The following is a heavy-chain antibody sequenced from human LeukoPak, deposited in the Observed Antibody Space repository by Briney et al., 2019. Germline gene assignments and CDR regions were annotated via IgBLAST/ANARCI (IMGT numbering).Heavy chain of an antibody. Sequence: ASVKVSCKASGYTFTGYYMHWVRQAPGQGLEWMGWINPNSGGTNYAQKFQGRVTMTRDTSISTAYMELSRLRSDDTAVYYCARDRTKYCRSTSCPLDYWGQGTLVTVSS. CDR3: ARDRTKYCRSTSCPLDY. D-gene: IGHD2-2*01. V-gene: IGHV1-2*02. CDR2: INPNSGGT. J-gene: IGHJ4*02. CDR1: GYTFTGYY.